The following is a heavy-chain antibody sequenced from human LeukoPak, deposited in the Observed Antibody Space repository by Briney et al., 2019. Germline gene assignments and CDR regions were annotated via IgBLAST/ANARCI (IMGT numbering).Heavy chain of an antibody. CDR1: GFTFSSYW. J-gene: IGHJ4*02. Sequence: GGSLRPSCAASGFTFSSYWMHWVRQAPGKGPVWVSRIISDGSSTSYADSVKGRFTISRDNAKNSLYLQMNSLRAEDTAVYYCARVGFVGVDYWGQGTLVTVSS. D-gene: IGHD3-16*01. CDR3: ARVGFVGVDY. V-gene: IGHV3-74*01. CDR2: IISDGSST.